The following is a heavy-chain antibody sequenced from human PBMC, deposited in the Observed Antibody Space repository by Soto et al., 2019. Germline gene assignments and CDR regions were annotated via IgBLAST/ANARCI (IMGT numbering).Heavy chain of an antibody. CDR1: GGSISSSSYY. J-gene: IGHJ4*02. D-gene: IGHD6-19*01. CDR2: IYYSGST. V-gene: IGHV4-39*01. Sequence: QLQLQESGPGLVKPSETLSLTCTVSGGSISSSSYYWGWIRQPPGKGLEWIGSIYYSGSTYYNPSLKSRVTISVDTSKNQFSLKLSSVTAADTAVYYCANAIAVAGPLDYWGQGTLVTVSS. CDR3: ANAIAVAGPLDY.